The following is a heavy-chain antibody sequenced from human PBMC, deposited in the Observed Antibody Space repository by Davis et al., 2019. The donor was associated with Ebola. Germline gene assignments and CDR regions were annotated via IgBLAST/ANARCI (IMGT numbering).Heavy chain of an antibody. Sequence: GGSLRLSCAASGFTFSSYSMNWVRQAPGKGLEWVSSISSSSSYIYYADSVKGRFTISRDNSKNTLYLQMNSLRAEDTAVYYCARGGRWLHSMYYFDYWGQGTLVTVSS. CDR2: ISSSSSYI. J-gene: IGHJ4*02. V-gene: IGHV3-21*01. CDR1: GFTFSSYS. D-gene: IGHD5-12*01. CDR3: ARGGRWLHSMYYFDY.